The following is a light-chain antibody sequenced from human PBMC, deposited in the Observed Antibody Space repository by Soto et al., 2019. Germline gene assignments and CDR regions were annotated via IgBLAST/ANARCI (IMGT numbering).Light chain of an antibody. CDR2: VTS. CDR3: HQYDSSPLT. V-gene: IGKV3-20*01. J-gene: IGKJ4*01. Sequence: EIVLTPSPGTLSLSPGERSTLSCRANQSVSSSSLAWYQQKPGQAPRLLIYVTSSRATGIPDWFSCSGSGTDFTVTISRLEAEDFAVYYCHQYDSSPLTFGGGTKGESK. CDR1: QSVSSSS.